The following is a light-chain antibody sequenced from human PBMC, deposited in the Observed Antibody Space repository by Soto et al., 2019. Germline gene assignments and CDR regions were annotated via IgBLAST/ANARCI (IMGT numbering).Light chain of an antibody. V-gene: IGLV2-14*01. Sequence: QSVLTQPASVSGSSGQSISLSCVGTSGDIGDYNYVSWYQQHPGKVPKVIIYDVSNRPSGVSYRFSGTKSGNTASLTVSGLQAEDEADYYCCSYTRSGTLIFGTGTKVTVL. CDR2: DVS. CDR1: SGDIGDYNY. CDR3: CSYTRSGTLI. J-gene: IGLJ1*01.